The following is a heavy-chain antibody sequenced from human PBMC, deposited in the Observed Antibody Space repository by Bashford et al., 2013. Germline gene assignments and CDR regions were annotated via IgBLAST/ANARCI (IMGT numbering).Heavy chain of an antibody. J-gene: IGHJ4*02. CDR2: ISAYNGNT. Sequence: IHWVRQAPGQGLEWMGWISAYNGNTNYAQKLQGRVTMTTDTSTSTAYMELRSLRSDDTAVYYCARVLSVQWLVLKDLDYWGQGTLVTVSS. CDR3: ARVLSVQWLVLKDLDY. D-gene: IGHD6-19*01. V-gene: IGHV1-18*01.